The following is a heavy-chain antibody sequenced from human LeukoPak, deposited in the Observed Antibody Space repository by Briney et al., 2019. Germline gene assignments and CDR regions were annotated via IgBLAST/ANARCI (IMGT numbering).Heavy chain of an antibody. Sequence: TGRSLRLSRAASGFTFSSYGMHWVRQAPGKGLEWVAVISYDGSNKYYADSVKGRFTISRDNSKNTLYLQMNSLRAEDTAVYYCAKDPRSWTGQSDYWGQGTQVTVSS. CDR3: AKDPRSWTGQSDY. D-gene: IGHD3/OR15-3a*01. V-gene: IGHV3-30*18. J-gene: IGHJ4*02. CDR2: ISYDGSNK. CDR1: GFTFSSYG.